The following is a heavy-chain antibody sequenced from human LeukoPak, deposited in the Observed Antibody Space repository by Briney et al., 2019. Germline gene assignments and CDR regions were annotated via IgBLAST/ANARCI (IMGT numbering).Heavy chain of an antibody. V-gene: IGHV4-59*01. Sequence: SETLSLSCTVSGGSMISYYWSWIRQTPGKGLEWIAYISDRGSTHYNPSLKSRVTLSVDTSKNQFSLNLSSVTAADTAVYYCARGMQLWVPFDYWGQGTLVTVSS. CDR3: ARGMQLWVPFDY. D-gene: IGHD2-21*01. CDR1: GGSMISYY. CDR2: ISDRGST. J-gene: IGHJ4*02.